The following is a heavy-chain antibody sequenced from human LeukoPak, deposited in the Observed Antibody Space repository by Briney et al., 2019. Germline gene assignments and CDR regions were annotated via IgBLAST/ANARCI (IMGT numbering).Heavy chain of an antibody. J-gene: IGHJ6*04. CDR1: GFTFSSYA. D-gene: IGHD3-10*02. V-gene: IGHV3-23*01. CDR2: TSGGGYT. Sequence: GGSLRLSCAASGFTFSSYALSWVRQAPGKGLEWVSATSGGGYTYYADSVKGRFTISRDNSKNTLYLQMNSLRAEDTAVYYCAELGITMIGGVWGKGTTVTISS. CDR3: AELGITMIGGV.